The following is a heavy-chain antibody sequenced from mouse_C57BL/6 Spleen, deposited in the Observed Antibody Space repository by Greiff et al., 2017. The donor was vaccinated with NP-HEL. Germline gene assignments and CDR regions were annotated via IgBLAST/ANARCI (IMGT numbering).Heavy chain of an antibody. CDR2: IDPSDSET. Sequence: QVQLKQSGAELVRPGSSVKLSCKASGYTFTSYWMHWVKQRPIQGLEWIGNIDPSDSETHYNQKFKDKATLTVDKSSSTAYMQLSSLTSEDSAVYYCASNPGGNYGYFDYWGQGTTLTVSS. D-gene: IGHD2-1*01. CDR3: ASNPGGNYGYFDY. CDR1: GYTFTSYW. J-gene: IGHJ2*01. V-gene: IGHV1-52*01.